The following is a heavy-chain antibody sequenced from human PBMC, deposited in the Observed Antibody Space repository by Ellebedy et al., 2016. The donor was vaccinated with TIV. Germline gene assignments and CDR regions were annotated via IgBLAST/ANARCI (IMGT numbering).Heavy chain of an antibody. CDR3: AKDEYDFWSGPHP. D-gene: IGHD3-3*01. CDR1: GFTFSSYA. V-gene: IGHV3-23*01. J-gene: IGHJ5*02. CDR2: ISGSGGST. Sequence: GGSLRLXXAASGFTFSSYAMSWVRQAPGKGLEWVSAISGSGGSTYYADSVKGRFTISRDNSKNTLYLQMNSLRAEDTAVYYCAKDEYDFWSGPHPWGQGTLVTVSS.